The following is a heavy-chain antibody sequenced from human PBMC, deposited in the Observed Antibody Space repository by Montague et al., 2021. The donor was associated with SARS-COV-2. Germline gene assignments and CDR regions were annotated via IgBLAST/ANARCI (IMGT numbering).Heavy chain of an antibody. CDR2: IYYNTGNT. CDR1: GGSISDYY. V-gene: IGHV4-59*01. J-gene: IGHJ4*02. CDR3: ARGTGYDYYFDC. D-gene: IGHD5-12*01. Sequence: SETLSLTCSVSGGSISDYYWNWIRQPPGKGLEWIGYIYYNTGNTXXNPPLQSRVTISLDTSKNQFSMNLRSVTAADTALYFCARGTGYDYYFDCWGLGTLVTVSS.